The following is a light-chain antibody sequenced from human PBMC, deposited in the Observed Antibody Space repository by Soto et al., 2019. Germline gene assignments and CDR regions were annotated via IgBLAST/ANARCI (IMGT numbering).Light chain of an antibody. CDR1: QEISNY. J-gene: IGKJ3*01. CDR3: QKYDSDPLT. V-gene: IGKV1-27*01. Sequence: DIQMNQSPSSLSASVGDRVTITCRASQEISNYLAWYQQTPGKVPKLLIYAASTLQSGVPSRFSGSGVGTDFTLRISSLQPEDVATYYCQKYDSDPLTFGPGTKVEIK. CDR2: AAS.